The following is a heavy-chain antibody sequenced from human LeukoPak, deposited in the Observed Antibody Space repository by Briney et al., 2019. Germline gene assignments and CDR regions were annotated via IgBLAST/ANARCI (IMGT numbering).Heavy chain of an antibody. D-gene: IGHD3-3*01. CDR2: IFHNENT. J-gene: IGHJ5*02. Sequence: NPSETLSLTCAVSGDSINSGFYWGWLRQPPGKGLEWIGSIFHNENTYYNPSLQSRVTISVDMSKNHFSLRLSSVTAADTAVYYCARVRPDFWSGYYLERGWFDPWGQGTLVTVSS. CDR3: ARVRPDFWSGYYLERGWFDP. V-gene: IGHV4-38-2*01. CDR1: GDSINSGFY.